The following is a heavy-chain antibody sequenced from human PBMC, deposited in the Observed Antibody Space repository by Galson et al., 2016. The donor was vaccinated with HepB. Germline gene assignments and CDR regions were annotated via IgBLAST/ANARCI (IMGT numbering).Heavy chain of an antibody. CDR3: AREAERWNYLDY. V-gene: IGHV3-30*04. D-gene: IGHD5-24*01. CDR2: ISSHGSNE. CDR1: GYIFRTYP. J-gene: IGHJ4*02. Sequence: SLRLSCAASGYIFRTYPMHWVRQAPGKGLEWVAVISSHGSNEWYAGSVKGRFTISRDNSQNTLSLQMSSLRPEDTAAYYCAREAERWNYLDYWGQGALVTVSS.